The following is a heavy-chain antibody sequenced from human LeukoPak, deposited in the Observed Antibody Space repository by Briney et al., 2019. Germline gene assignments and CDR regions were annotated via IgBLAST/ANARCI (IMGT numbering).Heavy chain of an antibody. CDR1: GFTFSSYW. D-gene: IGHD3-22*01. CDR3: AKDKEHMIVNAFDI. J-gene: IGHJ3*02. Sequence: SGGSLRLSCAASGFTFSSYWMSWVRQAPGKGLEWVANIKQDGSEKYYVDSVKGRFTISRDNAKNSLYLQMNSLRAEDTAVYYCAKDKEHMIVNAFDIWGQGTMVTVSS. CDR2: IKQDGSEK. V-gene: IGHV3-7*03.